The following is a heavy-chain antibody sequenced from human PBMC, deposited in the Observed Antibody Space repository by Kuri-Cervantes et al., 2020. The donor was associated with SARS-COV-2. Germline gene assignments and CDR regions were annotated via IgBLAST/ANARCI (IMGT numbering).Heavy chain of an antibody. Sequence: SVKVSCKASGGTFSSYAISWVRQAPGQGLEWMGGIIPIFGTANYAQKFQGRVTMTRDTSISTAYMELSRLRSDDTAVYYCARATSSSWEDWFDPWGQGTLVTVSS. V-gene: IGHV1-69*05. CDR2: IIPIFGTA. J-gene: IGHJ5*02. CDR1: GGTFSSYA. D-gene: IGHD6-13*01. CDR3: ARATSSSWEDWFDP.